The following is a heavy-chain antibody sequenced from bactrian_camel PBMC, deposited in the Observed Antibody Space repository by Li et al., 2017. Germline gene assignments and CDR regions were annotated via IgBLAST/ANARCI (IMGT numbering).Heavy chain of an antibody. V-gene: IGHV3S40*01. CDR2: IHSGGGST. J-gene: IGHJ4*01. Sequence: VQLVESGGGLVQPGGSLRLSCAASGFTFSEYAMTWVRQAPGKGLEWISSIHSGGGSTVYTDSVKGRFTLSRDNAKNTVYLQMSSLKSEDTALYYCATDPPYYSGGYWEWAYWGQGTQVTVS. D-gene: IGHD2*01. CDR3: ATDPPYYSGGYWEWAY. CDR1: GFTFSEYA.